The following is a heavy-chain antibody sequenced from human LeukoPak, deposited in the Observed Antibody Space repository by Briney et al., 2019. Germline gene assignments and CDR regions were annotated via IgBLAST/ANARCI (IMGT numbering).Heavy chain of an antibody. CDR3: ARDDILRYFDY. Sequence: GXSWVRQAPXQGLEWMGWISAYNGNTNYAQKLQGRVTMTTDTSTSTAYMELRSLRSDDTAVYYCARDDILRYFDYWGQGTLVTVSS. J-gene: IGHJ4*02. V-gene: IGHV1-18*01. D-gene: IGHD3-9*01. CDR1: G. CDR2: ISAYNGNT.